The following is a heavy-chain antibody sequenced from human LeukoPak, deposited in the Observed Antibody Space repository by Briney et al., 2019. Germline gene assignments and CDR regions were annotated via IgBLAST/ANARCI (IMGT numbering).Heavy chain of an antibody. J-gene: IGHJ4*02. V-gene: IGHV3-23*01. D-gene: IGHD6-19*01. CDR1: GFTFSNYA. CDR2: ISGSGGST. CDR3: AARPTSAAVAPSDF. Sequence: GGSLRLSCAASGFTFSNYAMSWVRQAPGKGLEWVSAISGSGGSTYYADSVKGRFTISRDNSKSMLYLEMNSLRAEDTATYYCAARPTSAAVAPSDFWGQGTLVTVSS.